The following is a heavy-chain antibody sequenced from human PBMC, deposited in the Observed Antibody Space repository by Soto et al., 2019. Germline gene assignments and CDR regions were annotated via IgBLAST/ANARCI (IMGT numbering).Heavy chain of an antibody. Sequence: SETLSLTCAVYGGSFSGYYWSWIRQPPGKGLEWIGEINHSGSTNYNPSLKSRVTISVDTSKNQFSLKLSSVTAADTAVYYCAREDSGSYYNPLEYWGQGTLVTVSS. CDR3: AREDSGSYYNPLEY. J-gene: IGHJ4*02. D-gene: IGHD3-10*01. V-gene: IGHV4-34*01. CDR1: GGSFSGYY. CDR2: INHSGST.